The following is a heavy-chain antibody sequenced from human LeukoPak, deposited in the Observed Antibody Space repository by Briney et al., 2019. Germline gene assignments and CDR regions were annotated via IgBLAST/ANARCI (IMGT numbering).Heavy chain of an antibody. V-gene: IGHV3-74*03. CDR2: INSDGTDT. CDR1: GFTLSSFY. Sequence: GGSLRLSCATSGFTLSSFYMHWVRQRPGQGLVLVSRINSDGTDTKYADSAKGRFTISRDNTKNTVYLQMNNLGAEDTAVYYCARGAWGYSVHFDNWGQGALVTVSS. D-gene: IGHD3-16*01. J-gene: IGHJ4*02. CDR3: ARGAWGYSVHFDN.